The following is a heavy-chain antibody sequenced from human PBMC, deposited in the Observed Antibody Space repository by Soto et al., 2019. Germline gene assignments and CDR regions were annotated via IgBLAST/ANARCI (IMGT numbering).Heavy chain of an antibody. J-gene: IGHJ4*02. D-gene: IGHD3-10*01. Sequence: ASVKVSCKASGYTFTSYGISWVRQAPGQGLEWMGWISAYNGNTNYAQRLQGRVTMTTDTSTSTAYMELRSLRSDDTAVYYCARHYGSGSYLGSYFDYWGQGTLVTVSS. CDR2: ISAYNGNT. V-gene: IGHV1-18*01. CDR3: ARHYGSGSYLGSYFDY. CDR1: GYTFTSYG.